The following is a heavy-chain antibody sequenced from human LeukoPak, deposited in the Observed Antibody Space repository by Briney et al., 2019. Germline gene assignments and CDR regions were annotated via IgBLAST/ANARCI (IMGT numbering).Heavy chain of an antibody. J-gene: IGHJ4*02. CDR2: INPSGGST. Sequence: ASVKVSSKASGYTFTSYYMHWVRQAPGQGLEWMGIINPSGGSTSYAQKFQGRVTMTTDTSTSTAYMELRSLRSDDTAVYYCARHRGWYYFDYWGQGTLVTVSS. CDR1: GYTFTSYY. D-gene: IGHD6-19*01. V-gene: IGHV1-46*01. CDR3: ARHRGWYYFDY.